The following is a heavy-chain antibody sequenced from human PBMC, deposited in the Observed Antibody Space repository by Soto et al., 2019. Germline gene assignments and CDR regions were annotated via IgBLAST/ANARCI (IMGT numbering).Heavy chain of an antibody. D-gene: IGHD2-15*01. CDR2: IYYSGST. V-gene: IGHV4-59*01. CDR3: ARGTNCSGGSCYFFPINYFDY. CDR1: GGSISSYY. Sequence: NLSLTCTVSGGSISSYYWSWIRQPPGKGLEWIGYIYYSGSTNYNPSLKSRVTISVDTSKNQFSLKLSSVTAADTAVYYCARGTNCSGGSCYFFPINYFDYWGQGTLVTSPQ. J-gene: IGHJ4*02.